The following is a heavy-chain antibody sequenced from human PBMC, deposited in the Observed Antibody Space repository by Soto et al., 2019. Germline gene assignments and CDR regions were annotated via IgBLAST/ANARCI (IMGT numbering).Heavy chain of an antibody. Sequence: GASVKVSCKASGYTFTSYGISWVRQAPGQGLEWMGWISAYNGNTNYAQKLQGRVTMTTDTSTSTAYMELRSLRSDDTAVYYCAREDIVVVPAAMGTRRYYYYMAVRGKGTTVTVSS. CDR3: AREDIVVVPAAMGTRRYYYYMAV. CDR2: ISAYNGNT. J-gene: IGHJ6*03. CDR1: GYTFTSYG. D-gene: IGHD2-2*01. V-gene: IGHV1-18*01.